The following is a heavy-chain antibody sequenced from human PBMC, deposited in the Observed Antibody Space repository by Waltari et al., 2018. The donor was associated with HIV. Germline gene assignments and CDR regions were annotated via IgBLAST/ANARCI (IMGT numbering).Heavy chain of an antibody. CDR3: TSEEDYGSGSHFDY. V-gene: IGHV3-15*01. CDR2: IKTKGDGGAT. J-gene: IGHJ4*02. D-gene: IGHD3-10*01. Sequence: EVQLVESGGDLLKPGGCLRLSCAASGFTLNSVWMSWVRQAPGKGLEWVGRIKTKGDGGATDYAAAVKGRFTISRDDSKNPVYLQMNSLKIEDTAVYYCTSEEDYGSGSHFDYWGQGTLVTVSS. CDR1: GFTLNSVW.